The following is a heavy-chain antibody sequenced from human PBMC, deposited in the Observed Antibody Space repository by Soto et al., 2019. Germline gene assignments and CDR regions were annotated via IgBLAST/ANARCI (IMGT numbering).Heavy chain of an antibody. Sequence: EVQLVESGGGLVQPGGSLRLSCAASSGFTFRSYWMNWVRQAPGKGLEWVANIKQDGSEKNYGDSVKGRFTISRDNAKNSLYLQMNSLRADDTAVYYCAGGGGWESDSWGQGTLVIVSS. CDR2: IKQDGSEK. CDR1: SGFTFRSYW. J-gene: IGHJ4*02. CDR3: AGGGGWESDS. D-gene: IGHD6-19*01. V-gene: IGHV3-7*01.